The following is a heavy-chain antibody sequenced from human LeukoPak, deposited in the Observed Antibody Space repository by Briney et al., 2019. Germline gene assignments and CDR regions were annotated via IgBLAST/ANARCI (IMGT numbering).Heavy chain of an antibody. CDR1: GGSISSTNW. D-gene: IGHD3-3*01. J-gene: IGHJ4*02. CDR2: VHLDGRT. Sequence: PSGTLSLICGVSGGSISSTNWWTWVRQPPGKGLEWIGEVHLDGRTNYNPSLESRLTMSVDLSENLISLKLTSVTAADTAVYYCAREGGFCRPLDYSGQGTLVTVSS. V-gene: IGHV4-4*02. CDR3: AREGGFCRPLDY.